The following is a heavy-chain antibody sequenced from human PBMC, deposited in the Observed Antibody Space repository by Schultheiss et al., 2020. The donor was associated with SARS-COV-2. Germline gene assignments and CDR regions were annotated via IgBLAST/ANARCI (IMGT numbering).Heavy chain of an antibody. CDR2: ISSSSSYI. CDR3: ARDDCSGGSCYFHYYYYMDV. J-gene: IGHJ6*03. D-gene: IGHD2-15*01. V-gene: IGHV3-21*01. CDR1: GFTFTTYA. Sequence: GGSLRLSCTASGFTFTTYAMSWVRQAPGKGLEWVSSISSSSSYIYYADSVKGRFTISRDNAKNSLYLQMNSLRAGDTAVYYCARDDCSGGSCYFHYYYYMDVWGKGTTVTVSS.